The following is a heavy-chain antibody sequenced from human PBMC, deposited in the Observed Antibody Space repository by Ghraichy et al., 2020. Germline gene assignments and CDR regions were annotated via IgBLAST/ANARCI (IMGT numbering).Heavy chain of an antibody. CDR2: IYYSGST. J-gene: IGHJ4*02. CDR1: GGSISSYY. CDR3: ARYSTGGPYFDY. V-gene: IGHV4-59*01. D-gene: IGHD4-11*01. Sequence: SETLSLTCTVSGGSISSYYWSWIRQPPGKGLEWIGYIYYSGSTNYNPSLKSRVTISVDTSKNQFSLKLSSVTAADTAVYYCARYSTGGPYFDYWGQGTLVTVSS.